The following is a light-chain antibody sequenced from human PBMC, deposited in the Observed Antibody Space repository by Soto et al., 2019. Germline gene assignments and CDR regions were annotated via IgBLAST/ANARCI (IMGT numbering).Light chain of an antibody. Sequence: EIVLTQSPATLSLSPGERATLSYSASQSVSRYLAWYQQKPGQAPRLLIYDASNRATGIPARFSGSGSGIDFTLTISSLEPEDFAVYYCQQHSNWPPTFGGGTKVEIK. CDR3: QQHSNWPPT. CDR1: QSVSRY. V-gene: IGKV3-11*01. CDR2: DAS. J-gene: IGKJ4*01.